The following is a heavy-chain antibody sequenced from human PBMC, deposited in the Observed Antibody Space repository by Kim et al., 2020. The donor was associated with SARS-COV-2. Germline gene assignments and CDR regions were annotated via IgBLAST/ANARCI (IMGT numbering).Heavy chain of an antibody. CDR3: ARAHYDILTGYYVPKFDY. V-gene: IGHV4-59*01. D-gene: IGHD3-9*01. Sequence: KRRVTISVDTSKNQFSLKLSSVTAADTAVYYCARAHYDILTGYYVPKFDYWGQGTLVTVSS. J-gene: IGHJ4*02.